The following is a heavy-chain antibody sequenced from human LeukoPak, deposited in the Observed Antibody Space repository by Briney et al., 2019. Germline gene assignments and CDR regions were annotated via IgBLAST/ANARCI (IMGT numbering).Heavy chain of an antibody. D-gene: IGHD3-22*01. CDR1: GFMFHDYV. CDR2: VSWNTDHI. CDR3: TRSPSFTLGGGYLDS. J-gene: IGHJ5*01. Sequence: GGSLRLSCVGSGFMFHDYVMHWVRQVPGKRLEWVSGVSWNTDHIGYADSAKGRFTISRDNDANTLHLQMNSLRVEDTALYFCTRSPSFTLGGGYLDSWGRGSLVIVSS. V-gene: IGHV3-9*01.